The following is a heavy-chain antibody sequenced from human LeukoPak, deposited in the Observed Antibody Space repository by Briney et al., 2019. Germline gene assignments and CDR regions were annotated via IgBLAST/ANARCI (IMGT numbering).Heavy chain of an antibody. Sequence: GGSLRLSCAASGFTFSSYVMHWVRPAPGKGLEWVAVISYDGSNKYYADSVKGRFTISRDNSKNTLYLQMNSLRAEDTAVYYCAKEPLNVLLWFGRRPPDAFDIWGQGTMATVSS. D-gene: IGHD3-10*01. J-gene: IGHJ3*02. CDR1: GFTFSSYV. CDR2: ISYDGSNK. V-gene: IGHV3-30*18. CDR3: AKEPLNVLLWFGRRPPDAFDI.